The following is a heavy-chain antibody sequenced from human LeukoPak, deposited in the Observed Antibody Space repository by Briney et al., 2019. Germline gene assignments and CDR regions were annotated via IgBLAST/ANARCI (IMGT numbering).Heavy chain of an antibody. CDR1: GGSISSYY. V-gene: IGHV4-59*01. CDR3: ARDHYYDSSGYYYGFDS. CDR2: IYYSGST. D-gene: IGHD3-22*01. J-gene: IGHJ4*02. Sequence: SETLSLTCTVSGGSISSYYWSWIRQPPGKGLEWIGYIYYSGSTNYNPSLKSRVTISVDTSKNQFSLKLSSVTAADTAVHYCARDHYYDSSGYYYGFDSWGQGTLVTVSS.